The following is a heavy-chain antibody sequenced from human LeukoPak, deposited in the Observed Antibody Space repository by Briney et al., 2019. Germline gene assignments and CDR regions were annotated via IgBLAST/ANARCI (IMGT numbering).Heavy chain of an antibody. CDR1: GGSISTYY. D-gene: IGHD5-12*01. V-gene: IGHV4-59*08. CDR3: ARSPGGYDFYYYYGMDV. Sequence: SETLSLTCTVSGGSISTYYWSWIRQPPGKGLEWIGYIYYSGSTNYNPSLKSRVTISVDTSKNQFSLKLSSVTAADTAVYYCARSPGGYDFYYYYGMDVWGQGTTVTVSS. J-gene: IGHJ6*02. CDR2: IYYSGST.